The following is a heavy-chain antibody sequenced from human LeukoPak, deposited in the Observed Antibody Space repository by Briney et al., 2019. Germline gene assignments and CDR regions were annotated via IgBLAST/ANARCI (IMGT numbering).Heavy chain of an antibody. Sequence: GGSLRLSCAASGFTVSSNYMSWVRQAPGKGLEWVSVIYSGGSTYYADSVKGRFTISRDNSKNTLYLQMNSLRAEDTAVYYCAKGDYYDSSGYYPDAFDIWGQGTMVTVSS. J-gene: IGHJ3*02. CDR1: GFTVSSNY. CDR2: IYSGGST. D-gene: IGHD3-22*01. V-gene: IGHV3-66*01. CDR3: AKGDYYDSSGYYPDAFDI.